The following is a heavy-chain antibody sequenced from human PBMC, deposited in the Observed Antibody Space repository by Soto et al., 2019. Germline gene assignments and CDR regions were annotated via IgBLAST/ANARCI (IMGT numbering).Heavy chain of an antibody. CDR2: IILIFGTA. Sequence: QVQLVQSGAEVKKPGSSVKVSCKASGGTFSSYAISWVRQAPGQGLEWMGGIILIFGTANYAQKFQGRVTITADESTSTAYMELSSLRSEDTAVYYCAREGGSGNYRYYAMDVWGQGTTVTVSS. CDR3: AREGGSGNYRYYAMDV. J-gene: IGHJ6*02. V-gene: IGHV1-69*12. D-gene: IGHD3-10*01. CDR1: GGTFSSYA.